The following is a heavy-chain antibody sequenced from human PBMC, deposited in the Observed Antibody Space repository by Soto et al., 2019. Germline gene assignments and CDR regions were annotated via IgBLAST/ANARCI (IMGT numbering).Heavy chain of an antibody. Sequence: GGSLRLSCAASGFTFSSYAMSWVRQAPGKGLEWVSAISGSDGSTYYADSVKGRFTISRDNSKNTLYLQMSSLRAEDAAVYYCAKDPHRHPRLAYYFDYWGQGTLVTVYS. CDR2: ISGSDGST. V-gene: IGHV3-23*01. CDR3: AKDPHRHPRLAYYFDY. J-gene: IGHJ4*02. CDR1: GFTFSSYA.